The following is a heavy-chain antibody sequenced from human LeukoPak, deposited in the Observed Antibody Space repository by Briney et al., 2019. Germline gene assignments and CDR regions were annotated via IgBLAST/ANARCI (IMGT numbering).Heavy chain of an antibody. V-gene: IGHV4-30-2*01. D-gene: IGHD3-3*01. Sequence: SETLSLTCAVSGGSINSGGYSWSWIRQPPGKGLEWIGYIYHSGSTYYNPSLNSRVTISIDRSKNHFSLKLSSVTAADTAVYYCARTNYDDTWFDPWGQGTLVTVSS. CDR1: GGSINSGGYS. CDR2: IYHSGST. CDR3: ARTNYDDTWFDP. J-gene: IGHJ5*02.